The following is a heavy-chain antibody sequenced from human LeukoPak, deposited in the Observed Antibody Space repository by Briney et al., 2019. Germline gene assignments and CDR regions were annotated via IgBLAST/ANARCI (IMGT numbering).Heavy chain of an antibody. Sequence: ASVKVSCKASGYSFTGYYIHWVRQAPGQRLEWMGWINAGNGNTKYSQEFQGRVTITRDTSASTAYMELSSLRSDDTAVYYCARDTELAVSGTFALHPKFDYWGQGTLVTVSS. CDR2: INAGNGNT. CDR1: GYSFTGYY. CDR3: ARDTELAVSGTFALHPKFDY. D-gene: IGHD6-19*01. V-gene: IGHV1-3*01. J-gene: IGHJ4*02.